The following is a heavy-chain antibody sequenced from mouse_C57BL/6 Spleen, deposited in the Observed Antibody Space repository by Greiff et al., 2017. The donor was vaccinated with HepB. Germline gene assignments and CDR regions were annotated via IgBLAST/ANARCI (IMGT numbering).Heavy chain of an antibody. V-gene: IGHV5-4*01. CDR2: ISDGGSYT. J-gene: IGHJ3*01. CDR3: ARGGAAWFAY. Sequence: EVQRVESGGGLVKPGGSLKLSCAASGFTFSSYAMSWVRQTPEKRLEWVATISDGGSYTYYPDNVKGRFTISRDNAKNNLYLQMSHLKSEDTAMYYCARGGAAWFAYWGQGTLVTVSA. CDR1: GFTFSSYA.